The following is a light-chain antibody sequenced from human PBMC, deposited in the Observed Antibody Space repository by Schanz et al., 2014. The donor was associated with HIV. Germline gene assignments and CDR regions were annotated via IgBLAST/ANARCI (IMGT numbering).Light chain of an antibody. V-gene: IGKV3-20*01. CDR3: QQYGSSPRT. Sequence: EIVLTQSPGTLSLSPGERATLSCRASQGVTSNYLAWYQHKPGQAPRLLMYDASSRATGFPDRFRGSWSGTDFTLTISRLEHEDFAVYYCQQYGSSPRTFGQGTKVEIK. CDR2: DAS. CDR1: QGVTSNY. J-gene: IGKJ1*01.